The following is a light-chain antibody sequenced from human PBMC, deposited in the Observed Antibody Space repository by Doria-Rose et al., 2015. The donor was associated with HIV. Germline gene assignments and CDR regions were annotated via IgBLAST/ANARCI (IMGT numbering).Light chain of an antibody. CDR3: QQRGNWPLT. J-gene: IGKJ4*01. CDR1: QSVSSY. V-gene: IGKV3-11*01. CDR2: DAS. Sequence: DIVLTQSPASLSLSPGERATLSCRAGQSVSSYLAWYQQKPGQAPRLLIYDASNRATGVPARFSGSGFGTDFTLTISGLEPEDIAVYYCQQRGNWPLTFGGGTKVEIK.